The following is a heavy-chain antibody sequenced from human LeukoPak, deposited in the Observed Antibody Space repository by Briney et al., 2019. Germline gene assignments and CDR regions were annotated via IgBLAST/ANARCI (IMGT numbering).Heavy chain of an antibody. CDR1: GYTFTNYG. D-gene: IGHD3-16*02. CDR2: ISAYSGNT. Sequence: VASVKVSCKASGYTFTNYGISWVRQAPGQGLEWMGWISAYSGNTDYAQKLQGRVTMTTDTSTSTAYMELRSLRSDDTAVYYCARTSYDYLWGTYRPIYFQHWGQGTLVTVSS. CDR3: ARTSYDYLWGTYRPIYFQH. J-gene: IGHJ1*01. V-gene: IGHV1-18*01.